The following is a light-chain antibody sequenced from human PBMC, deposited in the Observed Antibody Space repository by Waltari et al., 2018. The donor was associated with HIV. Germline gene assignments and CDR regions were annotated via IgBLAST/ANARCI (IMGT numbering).Light chain of an antibody. CDR3: AAWDDSLNGNWV. Sequence: QSVLTQPPSASGPPGQRVTISCSGSSSNIGSNTVNWYQQRPGTAPNLLIYSNNQRPSGVPDRFSGSKSGTSASLAISGLQSEDEADYYCAAWDDSLNGNWVFGGGTKLTVL. CDR1: SSNIGSNT. V-gene: IGLV1-44*01. CDR2: SNN. J-gene: IGLJ3*02.